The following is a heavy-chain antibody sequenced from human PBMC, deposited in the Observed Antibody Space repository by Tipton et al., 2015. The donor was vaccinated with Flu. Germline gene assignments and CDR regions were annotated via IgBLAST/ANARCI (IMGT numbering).Heavy chain of an antibody. Sequence: TLSLTCTVSGYSISTRYYWGWIRQPPGKGLEWIGYIYHSGSTYYNPSLKSRVTISVDRSKNQFSLKLSSVTAADTAVYYCARGGLLWFGELSPGYFDYWGQGTLVAVSS. J-gene: IGHJ4*02. V-gene: IGHV4-38-2*02. D-gene: IGHD3-10*01. CDR3: ARGGLLWFGELSPGYFDY. CDR2: IYHSGST. CDR1: GYSISTRYY.